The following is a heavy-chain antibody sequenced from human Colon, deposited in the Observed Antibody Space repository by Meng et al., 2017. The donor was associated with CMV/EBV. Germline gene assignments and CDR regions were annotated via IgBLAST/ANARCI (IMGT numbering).Heavy chain of an antibody. J-gene: IGHJ5*02. Sequence: GESLKISCAASGFTFSAYPIHWVRQAPGKGLEWVAIISHDGAKKYYAESVKGRFTISRDNSQNTVNVQMNSLRGDDTAVYYCARDRPFINLRNWFDPWGQGTLVTVSS. V-gene: IGHV3-30*04. CDR2: ISHDGAKK. CDR1: GFTFSAYP. CDR3: ARDRPFINLRNWFDP.